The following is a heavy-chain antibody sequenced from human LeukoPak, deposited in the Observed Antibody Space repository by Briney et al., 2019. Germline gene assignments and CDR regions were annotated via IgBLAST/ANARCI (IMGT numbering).Heavy chain of an antibody. CDR3: ARLPVRGVKREVAWFDP. V-gene: IGHV4-31*03. CDR1: GGSISSGGYY. J-gene: IGHJ5*02. Sequence: PSQTLSLTCTVSGGSISSGGYYWSWIRQHPGKGLEWIVYIYYSASTYYNPSLKSRVTISVDTSKNQFSLRLRFVTAADTAVYFCARLPVRGVKREVAWFDPWGQGTLVTVSS. D-gene: IGHD3-10*01. CDR2: IYYSAST.